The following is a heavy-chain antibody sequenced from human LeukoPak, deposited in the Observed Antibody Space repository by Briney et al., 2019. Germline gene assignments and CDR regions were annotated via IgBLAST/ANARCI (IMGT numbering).Heavy chain of an antibody. Sequence: GGSLRLSCAASGFTFSSCGMHWVRQAPGKGLEWVAFIRYDGSNKYYADSVKGRFTISRDNSKNTLYLQMISLRAEDTAVYYCAQADQISSTWYHYFENWGQGTLVTVSS. J-gene: IGHJ4*02. CDR1: GFTFSSCG. CDR3: AQADQISSTWYHYFEN. CDR2: IRYDGSNK. D-gene: IGHD6-13*01. V-gene: IGHV3-30*02.